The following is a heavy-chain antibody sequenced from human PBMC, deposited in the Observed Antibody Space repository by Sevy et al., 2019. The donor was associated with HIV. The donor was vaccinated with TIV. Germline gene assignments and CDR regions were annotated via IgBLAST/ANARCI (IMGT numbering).Heavy chain of an antibody. CDR3: ATSGSYYYYYGMDV. V-gene: IGHV3-53*01. CDR2: IYSGGST. J-gene: IGHJ6*02. D-gene: IGHD1-26*01. CDR1: GFTVSSNY. Sequence: GGSLRLSCAASGFTVSSNYMSWVRQAPGKGLEWVSVIYSGGSTYYADSVKGRITISRDNSKNTLYLQMNSLRAEDTAVYYCATSGSYYYYYGMDVWGQGTTVTVSS.